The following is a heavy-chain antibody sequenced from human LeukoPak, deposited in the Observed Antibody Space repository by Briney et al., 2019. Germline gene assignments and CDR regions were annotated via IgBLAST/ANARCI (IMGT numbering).Heavy chain of an antibody. CDR1: GFTFSNYE. CDR2: ISSSGLTI. J-gene: IGHJ4*02. V-gene: IGHV3-48*03. CDR3: VRGSVADY. Sequence: GGPLRLSCAASGFTFSNYEMNWVRQAPGQGLEWVSYISSSGLTIYYGDSMKGRFTISRDNAKNSLYLQMNSLRAEDTAVYYCVRGSVADYWGQGTLVTVSS.